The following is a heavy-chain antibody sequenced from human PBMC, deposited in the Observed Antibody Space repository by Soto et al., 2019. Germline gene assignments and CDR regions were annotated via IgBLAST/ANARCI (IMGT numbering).Heavy chain of an antibody. CDR3: ARSSITIFGVVIIPPDY. V-gene: IGHV1-18*01. J-gene: IGHJ4*02. CDR2: ISAYNGNT. D-gene: IGHD3-3*01. CDR1: GYTFTSYG. Sequence: QVQLVQSGAEVKKPGASVKVSCKASGYTFTSYGISWVRQAPGQGLEWMGWISAYNGNTNYAQKLQGRGTMTTDTSTSTAYMELRSLRSDDTAVYYCARSSITIFGVVIIPPDYWGQGTLVTVSS.